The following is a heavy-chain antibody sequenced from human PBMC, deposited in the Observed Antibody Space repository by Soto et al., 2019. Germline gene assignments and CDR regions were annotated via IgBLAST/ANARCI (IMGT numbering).Heavy chain of an antibody. CDR1: GFTFSSYA. Sequence: TGGSLRLSCAASGFTFSSYAMSWVRQAPGKGLEWVSAISGSGGSTYYADSVKGRFTISRDNSKNTLYLQMNSLRAEDTAVYYCAKFPITIFGVVIGPYFDYWGQGTLVTVSS. J-gene: IGHJ4*02. CDR3: AKFPITIFGVVIGPYFDY. D-gene: IGHD3-3*01. CDR2: ISGSGGST. V-gene: IGHV3-23*01.